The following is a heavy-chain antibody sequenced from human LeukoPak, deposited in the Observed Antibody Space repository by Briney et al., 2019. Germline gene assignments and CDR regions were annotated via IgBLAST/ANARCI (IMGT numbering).Heavy chain of an antibody. Sequence: GGSLRLSCAASGFTFSSYWMHWVRQAPGKGLVWVSRINSDGSSTSYADSVKGRFTISRDNAKNTLYLQMNSLRAEDTAVYYCARDCSGGSCYSPNFDYWGQGTLVTVSS. V-gene: IGHV3-74*01. CDR2: INSDGSST. D-gene: IGHD2-15*01. CDR3: ARDCSGGSCYSPNFDY. CDR1: GFTFSSYW. J-gene: IGHJ4*02.